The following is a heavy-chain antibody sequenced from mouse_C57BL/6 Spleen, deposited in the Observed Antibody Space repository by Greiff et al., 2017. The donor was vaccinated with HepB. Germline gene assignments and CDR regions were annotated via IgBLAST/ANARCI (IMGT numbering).Heavy chain of an antibody. J-gene: IGHJ4*01. CDR2: INPNNGGT. CDR1: GYTFTDYN. V-gene: IGHV1-18*01. D-gene: IGHD3-2*02. Sequence: VQLQQSGPELVKPGASVKIPCKASGYTFTDYNMDWVKQSHGKSLEWIGDINPNNGGTIYNQKFKGKATLTVDKSSSTAYMELRSLTSEDTAVYYCARPDSSGTGAMDYWGQGTSVTVSS. CDR3: ARPDSSGTGAMDY.